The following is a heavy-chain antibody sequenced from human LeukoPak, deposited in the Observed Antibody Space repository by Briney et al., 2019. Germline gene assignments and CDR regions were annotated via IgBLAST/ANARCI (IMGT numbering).Heavy chain of an antibody. CDR1: GFTFSAFG. D-gene: IGHD3-9*01. V-gene: IGHV3-23*01. J-gene: IGHJ6*02. CDR2: ITKSSDGT. Sequence: PGGSLRLSCAASGFTFSAFGMNWVRQAPGKGLEWVSTITKSSDGTYYVDSVKGRFTISRDNSKNTLYLQMNSLRAEDTAKYYCTKDYCGKFCSAVWGQGTTVTVSS. CDR3: TKDYCGKFCSAV.